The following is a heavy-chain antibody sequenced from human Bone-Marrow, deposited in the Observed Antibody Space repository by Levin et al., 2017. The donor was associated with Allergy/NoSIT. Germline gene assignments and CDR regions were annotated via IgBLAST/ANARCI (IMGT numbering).Heavy chain of an antibody. Sequence: GGSLRLSCAASGFTFSSYWMSWVRQAPGKGLEWVANIKQDGSEKYYVDSVKGRFTISRDNAKNSLYLQMNSLRAEDTAVYYCAREASSIAARPADYWGQGTLVTVSS. D-gene: IGHD6-6*01. CDR2: IKQDGSEK. CDR1: GFTFSSYW. V-gene: IGHV3-7*01. J-gene: IGHJ4*02. CDR3: AREASSIAARPADY.